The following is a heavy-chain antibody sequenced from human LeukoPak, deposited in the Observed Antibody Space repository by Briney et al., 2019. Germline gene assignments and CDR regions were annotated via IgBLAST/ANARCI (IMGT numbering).Heavy chain of an antibody. V-gene: IGHV3-11*01. CDR3: ARDGDSFLFDY. D-gene: IGHD2-21*02. CDR1: GFTFSDYY. CDR2: ISSSGSTI. J-gene: IGHJ4*02. Sequence: GGPLRLSCAASGFTFSDYYMNWIRQAPGKGLEWVSYISSSGSTIYYADSVKGRFTISRDNAKNSLYLQMNNLRAEDTAVYYCARDGDSFLFDYWGQGTLVTVSS.